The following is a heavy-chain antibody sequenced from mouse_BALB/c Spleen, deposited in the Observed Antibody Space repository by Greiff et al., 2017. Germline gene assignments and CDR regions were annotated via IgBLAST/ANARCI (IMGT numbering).Heavy chain of an antibody. Sequence: QVQLQQPGAELVMPGASVKMSCKASGYTFTDYWMHWVKQRPGQGLEWIGAIDTSDSYTSYNQKFKGKATLTVDESSSTAYMQLSSLTSEDSAVYYCARGLRAMDYWGQGTSVTVSS. CDR3: ARGLRAMDY. J-gene: IGHJ4*01. CDR1: GYTFTDYW. D-gene: IGHD3-1*01. CDR2: IDTSDSYT. V-gene: IGHV1-69*01.